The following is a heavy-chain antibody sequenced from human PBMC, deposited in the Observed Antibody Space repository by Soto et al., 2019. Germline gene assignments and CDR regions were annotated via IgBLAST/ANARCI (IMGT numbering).Heavy chain of an antibody. Sequence: SETLSLTCTVSGGSISSDDYYWSWIRQPPGKGLEWIGYIYYSGSTYYNPSLKSRVTISVDTSKNQFSLKLSSVTAADTAVYYCARVPTSSWYDNYYYGMDVWGQGTTVTVSS. CDR2: IYYSGST. V-gene: IGHV4-30-4*01. CDR3: ARVPTSSWYDNYYYGMDV. J-gene: IGHJ6*02. D-gene: IGHD6-13*01. CDR1: GGSISSDDYY.